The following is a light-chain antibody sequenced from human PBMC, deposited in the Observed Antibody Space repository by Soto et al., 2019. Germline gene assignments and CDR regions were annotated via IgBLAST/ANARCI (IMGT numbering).Light chain of an antibody. J-gene: IGLJ2*01. V-gene: IGLV1-47*02. CDR1: SSNIGGTNY. Sequence: QSVLTQPPSASCTPGQKVFISCSGSSSNIGGTNYAYWYQQLPGAAPKLLRHSNNLRPSGVPERISGSKFGTAASLAISGLRSEDEAVYYCASWDDRLGAVIFGGGTKLTVL. CDR3: ASWDDRLGAVI. CDR2: SNN.